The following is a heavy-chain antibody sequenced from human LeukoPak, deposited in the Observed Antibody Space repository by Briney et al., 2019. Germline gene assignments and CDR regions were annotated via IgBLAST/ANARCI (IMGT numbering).Heavy chain of an antibody. CDR2: IYYSGST. D-gene: IGHD3-22*01. Sequence: SETLSLTCTVSGGSISSSSYYWGWIRQPPGKGLEWIGSIYYSGSTYYNPSLKSRVTISVDTSKNQFSLKLSSVTAADTAVYYCARGGRYYYDSSGYYYVYWGQGTLVTVSS. V-gene: IGHV4-39*01. CDR3: ARGGRYYYDSSGYYYVY. CDR1: GGSISSSSYY. J-gene: IGHJ4*02.